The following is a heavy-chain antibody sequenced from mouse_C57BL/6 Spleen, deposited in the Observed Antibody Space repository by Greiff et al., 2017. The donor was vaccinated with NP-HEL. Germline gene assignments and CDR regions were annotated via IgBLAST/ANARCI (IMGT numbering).Heavy chain of an antibody. CDR3: ARPHYGSSLDY. CDR2: INPSNGGT. D-gene: IGHD1-1*01. Sequence: QVQLQQPGTDLVKPGASVKLSCTASGYTFTSYWMHWVKQRPGQGLEWIGNINPSNGGTNYNEKFKSKATLTVDKSSSTAYMQLSSLTSEDSAVYYCARPHYGSSLDYWGQGTTLTVSS. CDR1: GYTFTSYW. V-gene: IGHV1-53*01. J-gene: IGHJ2*01.